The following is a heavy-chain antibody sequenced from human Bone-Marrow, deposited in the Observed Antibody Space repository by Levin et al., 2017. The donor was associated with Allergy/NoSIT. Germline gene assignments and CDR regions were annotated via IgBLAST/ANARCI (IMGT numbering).Heavy chain of an antibody. Sequence: GGSLRLSCTASGFTFNTSSMNWVRQAPGKGLEWVSFISSSSSYIFYADSLKGRFTISRDNAKNSLYLHLNSLRAEDTAVYYCARALAYGDDVYWGQGTVVTVSS. CDR3: ARALAYGDDVY. CDR2: ISSSSSYI. J-gene: IGHJ4*02. D-gene: IGHD4-17*01. V-gene: IGHV3-21*06. CDR1: GFTFNTSS.